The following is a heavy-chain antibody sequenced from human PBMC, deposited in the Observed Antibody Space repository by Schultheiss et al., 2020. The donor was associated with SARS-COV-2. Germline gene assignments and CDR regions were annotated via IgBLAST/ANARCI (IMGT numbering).Heavy chain of an antibody. Sequence: GGSLRLSCAASGFTFSSYAMHWVRQAPGKGLEWVAVISYDGSNKYYADSVKGRFTISRDNSKNTLYLQMNSLRAEDTAVYYCARDNLDYGGNRHFDYWGQGTLVTVSS. CDR3: ARDNLDYGGNRHFDY. V-gene: IGHV3-30-3*01. J-gene: IGHJ4*02. D-gene: IGHD4-23*01. CDR1: GFTFSSYA. CDR2: ISYDGSNK.